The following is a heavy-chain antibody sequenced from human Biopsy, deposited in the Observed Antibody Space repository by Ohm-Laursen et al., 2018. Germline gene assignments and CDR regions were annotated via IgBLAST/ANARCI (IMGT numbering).Heavy chain of an antibody. Sequence: SETLSLTCTVSGGYISNNNYYWGWIRQPPGKGLEWIGSIFYRESTHSKPSLKSRVNISVDTSKNQFSQKQNSVTAADTAVYYCAGDYDTSGYYYVSWGQGTLVTVSS. V-gene: IGHV4-39*01. D-gene: IGHD3-22*01. CDR1: GGYISNNNYY. CDR2: IFYREST. CDR3: AGDYDTSGYYYVS. J-gene: IGHJ5*02.